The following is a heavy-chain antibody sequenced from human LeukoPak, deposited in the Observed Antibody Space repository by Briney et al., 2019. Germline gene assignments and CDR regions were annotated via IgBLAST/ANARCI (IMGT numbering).Heavy chain of an antibody. Sequence: ASVKVSCKASGYTFTSYDINWMRQAVGQEPQWMGWINPNSGHTGYAQEFQGRVTITRDTSISTAYMELSSLRSEDTAVYYCAKHYQTTFDYWGQGTLVIVSS. D-gene: IGHD1-14*01. CDR2: INPNSGHT. J-gene: IGHJ4*02. CDR1: GYTFTSYD. V-gene: IGHV1-8*03. CDR3: AKHYQTTFDY.